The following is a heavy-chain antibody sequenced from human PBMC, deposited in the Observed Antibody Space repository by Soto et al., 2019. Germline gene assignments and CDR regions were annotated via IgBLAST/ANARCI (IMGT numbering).Heavy chain of an antibody. CDR1: GGSVSSSSYY. V-gene: IGHV4-61*01. CDR3: ASAPIGDPWYFHY. Sequence: QVQLQESGPGLVKPSETLSLTCTVSGGSVSSSSYYWSWIRQPPGKGLEWIGHIYYSGNTNYNPSLESRVTISLDTSKNQFSPKLSSVTAADAAFYYCASAPIGDPWYFHYCGQGTLFTVS. J-gene: IGHJ4*02. CDR2: IYYSGNT. D-gene: IGHD2-21*02.